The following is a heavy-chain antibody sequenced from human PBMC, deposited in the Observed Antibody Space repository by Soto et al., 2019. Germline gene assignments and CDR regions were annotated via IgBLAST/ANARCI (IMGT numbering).Heavy chain of an antibody. J-gene: IGHJ6*02. V-gene: IGHV4-61*01. D-gene: IGHD3-3*01. Sequence: QVQLQESGPGLVKPSETLSLSCTVSGGSVSSGSYYWNWIRQPPGKGLEGIGYLYYSGSTDYNPSLMTRVTISFDSSKNQFSLSLRSANAPDPAVYYCASAESYDFWRGPHYGMDVWGQGTTVTVSS. CDR1: GGSVSSGSYY. CDR2: LYYSGST. CDR3: ASAESYDFWRGPHYGMDV.